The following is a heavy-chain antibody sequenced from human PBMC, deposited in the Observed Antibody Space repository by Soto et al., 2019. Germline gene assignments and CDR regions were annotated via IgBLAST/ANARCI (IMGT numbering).Heavy chain of an antibody. D-gene: IGHD5-12*01. CDR2: INAGNGNT. Sequence: QVQLVQSGAEVKKPGASVKVSCKASGYTFTSYAMHWVRQAPVQRREWMGWINAGNGNTKYSQKFQGRVTTTRDTSASTAYMERSSLRSEDTAVYYCARRGFNIAYYGMDVWGQGTTVTVSS. CDR3: ARRGFNIAYYGMDV. J-gene: IGHJ6*02. CDR1: GYTFTSYA. V-gene: IGHV1-3*01.